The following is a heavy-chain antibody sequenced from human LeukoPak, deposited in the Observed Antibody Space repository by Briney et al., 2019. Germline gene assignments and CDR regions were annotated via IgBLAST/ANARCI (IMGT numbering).Heavy chain of an antibody. CDR2: IYSGGTT. J-gene: IGHJ4*02. V-gene: IGHV3-53*04. CDR3: ARVDTVMAYYFDL. Sequence: GGALRISCAAPGVTVSTKCMTWGRPAPRKGLEWVSTIYSGGTTYYADSVMGRFTISRHNSRNTLYLQMSSLRAEDTAVYYCARVDTVMAYYFDLWGQGTLVTVSS. D-gene: IGHD5-18*01. CDR1: GVTVSTKC.